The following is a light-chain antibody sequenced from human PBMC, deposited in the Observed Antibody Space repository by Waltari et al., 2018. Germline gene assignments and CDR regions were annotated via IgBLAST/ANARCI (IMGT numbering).Light chain of an antibody. Sequence: EIVLTQSPGTLSLSPGEGATLSCRASQSVSSSYLAWYQQKPGQAPRLLIYAASSRATGIPDSFSGSGSGTDFTLTISRLEPEDFAVYYCQHYGYSLWTFGQGTKVEIK. CDR2: AAS. V-gene: IGKV3-20*01. CDR1: QSVSSSY. J-gene: IGKJ1*01. CDR3: QHYGYSLWT.